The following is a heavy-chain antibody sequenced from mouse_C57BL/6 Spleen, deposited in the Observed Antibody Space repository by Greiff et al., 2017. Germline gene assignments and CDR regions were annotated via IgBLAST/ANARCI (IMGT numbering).Heavy chain of an antibody. CDR1: GFTFSDYG. Sequence: VQLKESGGGLVKPGGSLKLSCAASGFTFSDYGMHWVRQAPEKGLEWVAYISSGSSTIYYADTVKGRFTISRDNAKNTLFLQMTSLRSEDTAMYYCARHYTTVVRAMDYWGQGTSVTVSS. V-gene: IGHV5-17*01. J-gene: IGHJ4*01. D-gene: IGHD1-1*01. CDR3: ARHYTTVVRAMDY. CDR2: ISSGSSTI.